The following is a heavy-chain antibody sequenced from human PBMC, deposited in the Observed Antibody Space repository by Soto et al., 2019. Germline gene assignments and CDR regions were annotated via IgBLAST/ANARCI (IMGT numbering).Heavy chain of an antibody. CDR2: ISSSSSYI. J-gene: IGHJ6*03. D-gene: IGHD2-2*01. CDR3: ASCISTSCPMDYYYMDV. Sequence: GGSLRLSCAASGFTFSSYSMNWVRQAPGKGLEWVSSISSSSSYIYYADSVKGRFTISRDNAKNSLYLQMNSLRAEDTAVYYCASCISTSCPMDYYYMDVWGKGTTVTVSS. CDR1: GFTFSSYS. V-gene: IGHV3-21*01.